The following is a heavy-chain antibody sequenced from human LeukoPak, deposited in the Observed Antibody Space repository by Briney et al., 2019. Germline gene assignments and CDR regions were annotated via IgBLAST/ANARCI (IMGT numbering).Heavy chain of an antibody. J-gene: IGHJ4*02. CDR3: AKVSVHHRHRVGGIGGAIDC. Sequence: PGRCLRLSCAASRFIFDSYGMHWVAQAPGKGLEWVAVISHAGKTKYSADTVNGRFTISRDNSKNILYLQMNRLRGEDTAVFYCAKVSVHHRHRVGGIGGAIDCWSQGSPVTVSS. CDR2: ISHAGKTK. V-gene: IGHV3-30*18. CDR1: RFIFDSYG. D-gene: IGHD1-26*01.